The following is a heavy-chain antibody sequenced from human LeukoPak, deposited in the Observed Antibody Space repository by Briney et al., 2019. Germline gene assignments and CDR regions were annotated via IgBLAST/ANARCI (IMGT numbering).Heavy chain of an antibody. CDR3: ARGDASGRPGIAFDY. V-gene: IGHV4-59*01. Sequence: SETLSLTCNVSGGSISNNYWSWIRQPPGKGQEWIGYFHDSESTNYNPSLKSRVSISVDTSKKQVSLKLSSVTAADTAVYYCARGDASGRPGIAFDYWGQGTLVTVSS. D-gene: IGHD1-26*01. J-gene: IGHJ4*02. CDR2: FHDSEST. CDR1: GGSISNNY.